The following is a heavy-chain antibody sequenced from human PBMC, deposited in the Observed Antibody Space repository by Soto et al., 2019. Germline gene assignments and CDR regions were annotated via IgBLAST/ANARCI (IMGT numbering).Heavy chain of an antibody. CDR1: GFPFSSYA. V-gene: IGHV3-23*01. CDR3: AKQKQSRYHGMDV. CDR2: ISGSGGST. Sequence: HPGGSLRLSCAASGFPFSSYAMSWVRQAPGKGLEWVSAISGSGGSTYYADSVKGRFTISRDNSKNTLYLQMNSLRAEDTAVYYCAKQKQSRYHGMDVWGQGTTVTVSS. J-gene: IGHJ6*02. D-gene: IGHD6-19*01.